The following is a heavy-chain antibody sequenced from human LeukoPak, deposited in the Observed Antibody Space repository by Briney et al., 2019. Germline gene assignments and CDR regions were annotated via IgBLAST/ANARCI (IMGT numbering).Heavy chain of an antibody. D-gene: IGHD1-26*01. CDR1: GFIFDDYA. CDR3: TGNPSGNYYIDY. V-gene: IGHV3-49*04. J-gene: IGHJ4*02. Sequence: PGGSLRLSCAVSGFIFDDYAMHWVRQAPGKGLEWVGFIRNKAYGGTTEYAASVKGRFTISRDDSKSIAYLQMNSLKIEDTAVYYCTGNPSGNYYIDYWGQGTLVTVSS. CDR2: IRNKAYGGTT.